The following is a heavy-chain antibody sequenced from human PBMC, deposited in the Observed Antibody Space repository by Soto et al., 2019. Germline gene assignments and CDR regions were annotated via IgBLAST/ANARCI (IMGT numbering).Heavy chain of an antibody. CDR3: ATQLGNPEYFDY. CDR2: IKSKTDGGTT. V-gene: IGHV3-15*01. J-gene: IGHJ4*02. CDR1: GFTFSNAW. Sequence: PGGSLRLSCAASGFTFSNAWMSWVRQAPGKGLEWVGRIKSKTDGGTTDYAAPVKGRFTISRDDSKNTLYLQMNSLKTEDTAVYYCATQLGNPEYFDYWGQGTLVTVSS. D-gene: IGHD1-1*01.